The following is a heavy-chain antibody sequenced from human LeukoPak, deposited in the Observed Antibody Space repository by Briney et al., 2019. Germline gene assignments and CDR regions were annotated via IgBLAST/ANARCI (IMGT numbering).Heavy chain of an antibody. CDR2: IYYGGST. D-gene: IGHD3-10*01. J-gene: IGHJ3*02. V-gene: IGHV4-39*01. CDR3: ARLLAGEYDPFDM. Sequence: SETLSLTCTVSGASIGSSGFYWGWIRQPPGKGLEWIGSIYYGGSTYFNPSLKSRVTLSVDTSKNQFSLNLSSVTAADTAVYYCARLLAGEYDPFDMWGQGTMVTVSS. CDR1: GASIGSSGFY.